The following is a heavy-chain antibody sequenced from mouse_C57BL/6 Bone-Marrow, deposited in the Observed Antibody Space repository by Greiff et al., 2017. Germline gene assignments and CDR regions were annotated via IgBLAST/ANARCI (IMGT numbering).Heavy chain of an antibody. V-gene: IGHV1-9*01. D-gene: IGHD1-1*01. CDR1: GYTFTGYW. CDR3: ARGQGSYYYGSSYFAY. Sequence: VKLMESGAELMKPGASVKLSCKATGYTFTGYWIEWVKQRPGHGLEWIGEILPGSGSTNYTEKFKGKATFTADTSSNTAYMQLSSLTTEDSAIYYCARGQGSYYYGSSYFAYWGQGTLVTVSA. CDR2: ILPGSGST. J-gene: IGHJ3*01.